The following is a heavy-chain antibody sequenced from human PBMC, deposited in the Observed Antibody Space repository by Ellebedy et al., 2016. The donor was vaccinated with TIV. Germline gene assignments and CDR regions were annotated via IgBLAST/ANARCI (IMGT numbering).Heavy chain of an antibody. CDR2: ISWDGGST. V-gene: IGHV3-43D*03. D-gene: IGHD5-18*01. Sequence: GESLKISCAASGFTFDDYAMHWVRQAPGKGLEWVSLISWDGGSTYYADSVKGRFTISRDNSKNSLYLQMNSLRAEDTALYYCAKATTSADTAMVGYWGQGTLVTVSS. CDR3: AKATTSADTAMVGY. J-gene: IGHJ4*02. CDR1: GFTFDDYA.